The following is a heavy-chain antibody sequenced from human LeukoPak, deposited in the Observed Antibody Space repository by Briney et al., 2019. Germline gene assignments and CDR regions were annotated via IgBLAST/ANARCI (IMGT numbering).Heavy chain of an antibody. Sequence: QPGGSLRLSCAASGFTFRSNEMNWVRQAPGKGLEWLSYISSSGSTIHYVDSVKGRFTISRDNAKNTLYLQMNSLRAEDTAVYYCAKDRGIVFFDYWGQGTLVTVSS. CDR1: GFTFRSNE. CDR3: AKDRGIVFFDY. D-gene: IGHD2/OR15-2a*01. CDR2: ISSSGSTI. J-gene: IGHJ4*02. V-gene: IGHV3-48*03.